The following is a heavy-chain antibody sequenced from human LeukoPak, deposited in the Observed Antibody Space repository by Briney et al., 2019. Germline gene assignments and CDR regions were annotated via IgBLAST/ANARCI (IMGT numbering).Heavy chain of an antibody. V-gene: IGHV3-48*02. CDR2: IRTTAEGAKYA. J-gene: IGHJ4*02. CDR3: ATDQRYAFDY. Sequence: GGSLRLSCATSGFSFTDYPMNWVRQAPGKGLEWISNIRTTAEGAKYAYYADSVECRVTISRDDGKNTLYLHMNSLRDDDTAVYYCATDQRYAFDYWGQGILVTVSS. D-gene: IGHD2-8*01. CDR1: GFSFTDYP.